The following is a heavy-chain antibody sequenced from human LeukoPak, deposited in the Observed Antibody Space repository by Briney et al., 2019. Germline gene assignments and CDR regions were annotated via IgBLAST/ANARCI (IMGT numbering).Heavy chain of an antibody. CDR3: ASDITYYYDSSGQLTLDAFDI. J-gene: IGHJ3*02. CDR2: ISSSSSYI. D-gene: IGHD3-22*01. CDR1: GFTLSSYS. V-gene: IGHV3-21*01. Sequence: GGSLRLSCAASGFTLSSYSMNWVRQAPGKGLEWVSSISSSSSYIYYADSVKGRFTISRDNAKNSLYLQMNSLRAKDTAVYYCASDITYYYDSSGQLTLDAFDIWGQGTMVTVSS.